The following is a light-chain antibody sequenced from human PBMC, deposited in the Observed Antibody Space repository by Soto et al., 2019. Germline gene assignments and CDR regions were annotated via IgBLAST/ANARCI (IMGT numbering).Light chain of an antibody. CDR2: GAF. Sequence: EIVLTQSPGTLSLFPGERATLSCRASQSVSSRNLAWYRQKPGQAPSLLIYGAFNRATGIPDRFSGSGSATDFTLTISRLEPADFAVYYCLLYGDSPPAYTFGQGTKLHIK. V-gene: IGKV3-20*01. J-gene: IGKJ2*01. CDR3: LLYGDSPPAYT. CDR1: QSVSSRN.